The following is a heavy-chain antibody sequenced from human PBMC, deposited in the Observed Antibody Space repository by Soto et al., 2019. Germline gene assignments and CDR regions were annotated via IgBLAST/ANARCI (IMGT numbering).Heavy chain of an antibody. CDR3: ARGVVSGLLFDY. J-gene: IGHJ4*02. CDR1: GFTFSSYW. CDR2: IKQDGSEK. Sequence: PGGSLRLSCAASGFTFSSYWISWVRQAPGKGLEWVANIKQDGSEKYYVDSVKGRFTISRDNAKNSLYLQMNSLRAEDTAVYYCARGVVSGLLFDYWGQGTLVTVYS. D-gene: IGHD2-15*01. V-gene: IGHV3-7*01.